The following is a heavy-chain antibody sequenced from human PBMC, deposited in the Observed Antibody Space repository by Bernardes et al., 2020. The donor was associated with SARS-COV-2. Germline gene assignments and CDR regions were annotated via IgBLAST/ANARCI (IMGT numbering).Heavy chain of an antibody. CDR3: ARVTYYDILTLFDP. CDR2: IYYSGST. D-gene: IGHD3-9*01. J-gene: IGHJ5*02. V-gene: IGHV4-31*03. Sequence: SETLSLTCTVSGGSIRSGGYYWSWIRQHPGKGLEWIGYIYYSGSTYYNPSLKSRVTISVDTSKNQFSLKLSSVTAADTAVYYCARVTYYDILTLFDPWGQGTLVTVSS. CDR1: GGSIRSGGYY.